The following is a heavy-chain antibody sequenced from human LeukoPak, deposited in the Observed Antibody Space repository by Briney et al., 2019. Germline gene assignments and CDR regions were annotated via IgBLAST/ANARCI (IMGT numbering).Heavy chain of an antibody. CDR3: ARDWGYSSSWYDIGYYYGMDV. J-gene: IGHJ6*02. Sequence: GASVKVSCKASGYTFTSYYMHWVRQAPGQGLEWMGIINPSGGSTSYAQKFQGRVTMTRDTSTSTDYMELSSLRSEDTAVYYCARDWGYSSSWYDIGYYYGMDVWGQGTTVTVSS. CDR1: GYTFTSYY. V-gene: IGHV1-46*01. CDR2: INPSGGST. D-gene: IGHD6-13*01.